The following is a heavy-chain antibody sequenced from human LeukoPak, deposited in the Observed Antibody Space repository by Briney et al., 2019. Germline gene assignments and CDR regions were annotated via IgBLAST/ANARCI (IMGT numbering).Heavy chain of an antibody. CDR2: LYSGGST. Sequence: GGSLRLSCVVSGFTVSSNYMNWVRQAPGKGLEWVSVLYSGGSTYYADFVKDRFTISRDDSKNTLYLQMNSRRAEDTAVYYCARDSATGRYGPLDNWGQGSLVTVSS. V-gene: IGHV3-66*01. CDR3: ARDSATGRYGPLDN. CDR1: GFTVSSNY. D-gene: IGHD1-26*01. J-gene: IGHJ4*02.